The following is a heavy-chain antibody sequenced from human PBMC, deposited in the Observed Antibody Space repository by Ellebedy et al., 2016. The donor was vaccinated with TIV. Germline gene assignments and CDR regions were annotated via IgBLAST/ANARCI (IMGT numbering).Heavy chain of an antibody. CDR3: ATSRHPPYGMDL. V-gene: IGHV4-59*01. J-gene: IGHJ6*02. Sequence: MPSETLSPTCTASGASITSYYSPWIPQPPGKALERFGDIFYSGSTKYNPPLKSRVTISVDTSKDQFSLKLGPVTAADTAVYYWATSRHPPYGMDLWGQGTTVTVSS. CDR1: GASITSYY. CDR2: IFYSGST.